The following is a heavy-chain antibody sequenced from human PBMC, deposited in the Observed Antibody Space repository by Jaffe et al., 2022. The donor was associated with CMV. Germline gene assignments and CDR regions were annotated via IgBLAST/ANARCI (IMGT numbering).Heavy chain of an antibody. D-gene: IGHD6-19*01. V-gene: IGHV3-9*01. CDR3: VRDRVAMAGRGGYYFDY. CDR1: GFTFKDHA. Sequence: EVHLVESGGGLVQPGRSLRLSCAASGFTFKDHAMHWVRQVPGQRLEWVSGFSWDSGNIDYADSVKGRFSISRDNAKSSLFLQMNSLRPEDTATYYCVRDRVAMAGRGGYYFDYWGQGVLVTVSS. CDR2: FSWDSGNI. J-gene: IGHJ4*02.